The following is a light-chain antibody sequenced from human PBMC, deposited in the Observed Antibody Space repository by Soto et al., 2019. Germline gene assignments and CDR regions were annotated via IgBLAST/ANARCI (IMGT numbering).Light chain of an antibody. V-gene: IGKV3-20*01. CDR2: GAS. Sequence: IMLKQSPGTLSLTPGERATLSCRASQIISNNYLAWYQQKPGQAPRLLIYGASSRATGIPDRFSGSGSGTDFTLTVSRLEPEDFAVYYCQQYGRSPQAAWTFGQGTKVDIK. J-gene: IGKJ1*01. CDR3: QQYGRSPQAAWT. CDR1: QIISNNY.